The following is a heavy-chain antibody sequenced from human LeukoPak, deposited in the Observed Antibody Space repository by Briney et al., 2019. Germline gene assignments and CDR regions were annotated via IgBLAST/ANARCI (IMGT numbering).Heavy chain of an antibody. J-gene: IGHJ4*02. D-gene: IGHD4-17*01. Sequence: GGSLRLSCAASGFTFSSYGMHWVRQAPGKGLEWVAVIWYDGSNKYHADSVKGRFTISRDNSKNTLYLQMNSLRAEDTAVYYCARDQRYGDYWSGFDYWGQGTLVTVSS. CDR3: ARDQRYGDYWSGFDY. CDR1: GFTFSSYG. CDR2: IWYDGSNK. V-gene: IGHV3-33*01.